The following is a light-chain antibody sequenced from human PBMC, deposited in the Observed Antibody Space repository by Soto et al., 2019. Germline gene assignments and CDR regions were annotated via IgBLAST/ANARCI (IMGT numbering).Light chain of an antibody. CDR3: SSYTSSSTPFV. V-gene: IGLV2-14*03. J-gene: IGLJ1*01. CDR1: SSDDGRYNY. Sequence: QSALTQPASVSGSPGQSIAISCTGTSSDDGRYNYVSWYQQHPGKAPKVMIYDVNNRPSGVSNRFSGSKSGNTASLTISGLQAEDEAHYYCSSYTSSSTPFVFGTGAKVTVL. CDR2: DVN.